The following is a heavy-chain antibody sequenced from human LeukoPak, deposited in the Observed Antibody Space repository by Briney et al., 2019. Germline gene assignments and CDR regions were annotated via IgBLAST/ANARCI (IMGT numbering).Heavy chain of an antibody. V-gene: IGHV4-39*01. CDR1: GGSISSSSYY. CDR3: ARQIRFLEWLG. J-gene: IGHJ4*02. CDR2: IYYSGST. D-gene: IGHD3-3*01. Sequence: SETLSLTCTVSGGSISSSSYYWGWIRQPPGRGLEWIGSIYYSGSTYYNPSLNSRVTISADTSTKQFSLGLSSMTAAATAVYYCARQIRFLEWLGWGQGTLVTVSS.